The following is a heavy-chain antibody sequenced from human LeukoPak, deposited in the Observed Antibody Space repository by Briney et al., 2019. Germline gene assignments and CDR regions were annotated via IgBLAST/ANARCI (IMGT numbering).Heavy chain of an antibody. Sequence: ASVKVSCKASGYTFINYYLHWVRQAPGQGLEWMGIINPSGGSTSYSQKLQGRVTMTRDTSTSTVYMELSSLRSEDTAVFYCARGGSGSYFDYFDYWGQGTLVTVSS. CDR3: ARGGSGSYFDYFDY. J-gene: IGHJ4*02. CDR1: GYTFINYY. V-gene: IGHV1-46*01. D-gene: IGHD1-26*01. CDR2: INPSGGST.